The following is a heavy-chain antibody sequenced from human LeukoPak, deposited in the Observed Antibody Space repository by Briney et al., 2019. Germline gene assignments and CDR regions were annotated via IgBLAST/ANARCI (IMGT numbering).Heavy chain of an antibody. CDR3: ARKHVIGYCSGGSCDNWFDP. J-gene: IGHJ5*02. D-gene: IGHD2-15*01. Sequence: ETLSLTCTVSGGSISSSSYYWGWIRQPPGKGLEWIGSIYYSGSTYYNPSLKSRVTISVDASKNQFSLKLSSVTAADTAVYYCARKHVIGYCSGGSCDNWFDPWGQGTLVTVSS. CDR2: IYYSGST. CDR1: GGSISSSSYY. V-gene: IGHV4-39*07.